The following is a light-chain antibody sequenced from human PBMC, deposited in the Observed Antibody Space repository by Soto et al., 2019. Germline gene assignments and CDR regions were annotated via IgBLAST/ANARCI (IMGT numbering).Light chain of an antibody. Sequence: EVVMTQSPATLSVSPGEGASLSCRASQSISSNLAWYQHKPGQAPRLLIYGASTTATGIPARFSGTESGTEFTLTISSLQSEDFAVYYWQQYNNGYPLTFDGGTKVEIK. CDR3: QQYNNGYPLT. CDR2: GAS. J-gene: IGKJ4*01. CDR1: QSISSN. V-gene: IGKV3-15*01.